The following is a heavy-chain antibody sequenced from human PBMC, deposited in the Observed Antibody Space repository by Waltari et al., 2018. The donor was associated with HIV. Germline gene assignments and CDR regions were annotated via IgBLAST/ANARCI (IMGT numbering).Heavy chain of an antibody. CDR3: ARVGGYQLPRSHTKPSDYYYYGMDV. Sequence: QVQLVESGGGVVQPGRSLRLSCAASGFTFSSYGMHWVRPAPGRGVGWVAVIWYDGSNKYYADAVKGRFTISRDNSKNTLYLQMNSLRAEDTAVYYCARVGGYQLPRSHTKPSDYYYYGMDVWGQGTTVTVSS. D-gene: IGHD2-2*01. V-gene: IGHV3-33*01. CDR1: GFTFSSYG. CDR2: IWYDGSNK. J-gene: IGHJ6*02.